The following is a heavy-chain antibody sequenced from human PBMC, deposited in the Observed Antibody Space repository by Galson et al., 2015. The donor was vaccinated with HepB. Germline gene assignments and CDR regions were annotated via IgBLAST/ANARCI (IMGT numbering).Heavy chain of an antibody. J-gene: IGHJ6*02. CDR2: IRNSCSYI. D-gene: IGHD4-17*01. CDR1: GFTFSSNS. CDR3: ARALARRQYGDPDQDYYYYGMDL. Sequence: SLRLSCAASGFTFSSNSMNWVRQAPGKGLEWVSYIRNSCSYIYYADSVKGRFTISRDNAKNSLYLQMNSLRAEDTAVYYCARALARRQYGDPDQDYYYYGMDLWGQGTTVTVSS. V-gene: IGHV3-21*01.